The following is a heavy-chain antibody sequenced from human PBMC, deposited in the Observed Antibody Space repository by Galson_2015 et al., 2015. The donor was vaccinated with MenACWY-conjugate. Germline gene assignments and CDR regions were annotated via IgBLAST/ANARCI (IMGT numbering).Heavy chain of an antibody. CDR3: ARYPDERWLQNRYFDY. Sequence: SLTCAVYGGPFSGYFWTWIRQSPGKGLEWIGETDEHGRSSCNLSLKSRVTISVDTSKNQFSLKLSSVTAADTAVYYCARYPDERWLQNRYFDYWGQGTLVTVSS. D-gene: IGHD5-24*01. CDR2: TDEHGRS. J-gene: IGHJ4*02. CDR1: GGPFSGYF. V-gene: IGHV4-34*01.